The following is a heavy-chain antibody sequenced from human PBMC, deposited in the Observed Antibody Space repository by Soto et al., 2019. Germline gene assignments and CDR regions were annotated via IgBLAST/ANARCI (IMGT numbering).Heavy chain of an antibody. CDR1: GDSISKNYW. CDR3: ARFRGFGLLDY. CDR2: IYQSGDT. V-gene: IGHV4-4*02. D-gene: IGHD3-10*01. J-gene: IGHJ4*02. Sequence: QVYLQESGPGLVKPSGTLSLTCSVSGDSISKNYWWSWVRQSPGKGLEWIGEIYQSGDTKYDPSLKSRVLMSVDTFNNQSSLTLRSVTAADTAIYFCARFRGFGLLDYWGQGMLVTVSS.